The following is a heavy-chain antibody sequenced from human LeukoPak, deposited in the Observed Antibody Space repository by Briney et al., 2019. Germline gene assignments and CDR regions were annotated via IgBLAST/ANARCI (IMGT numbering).Heavy chain of an antibody. CDR2: INPSAGST. CDR3: AKGTSLVVVAAHDY. J-gene: IGHJ4*02. Sequence: KPGASVKVSCKASGYTFTNYYMHWVRQAPGQGLEWMGIINPSAGSTSYAQKFQGRITVTRDTSTSTVYMELRSLRPEDTAVYYCAKGTSLVVVAAHDYWGRGTLVTVSS. D-gene: IGHD2-15*01. V-gene: IGHV1-46*01. CDR1: GYTFTNYY.